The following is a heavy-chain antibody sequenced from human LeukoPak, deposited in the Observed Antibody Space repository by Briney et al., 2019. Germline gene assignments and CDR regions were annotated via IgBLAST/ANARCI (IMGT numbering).Heavy chain of an antibody. V-gene: IGHV4-59*01. CDR3: ARDSEGQTFDP. J-gene: IGHJ5*02. CDR1: GGSLSSYY. CDR2: IYYSGST. Sequence: PSETLSLTCTVSGGSLSSYYWSWIRQPPGKGLEWIGYIYYSGSTNYNPSLKSRVTISVDTSKNQFSLKLSSVTAADTAVYYCARDSEGQTFDPWGQGTLVTVSS.